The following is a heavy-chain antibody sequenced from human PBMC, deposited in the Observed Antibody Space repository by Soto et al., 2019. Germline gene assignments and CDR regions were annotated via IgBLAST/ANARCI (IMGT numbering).Heavy chain of an antibody. V-gene: IGHV4-39*01. CDR1: GGSISSSSYY. D-gene: IGHD6-6*01. J-gene: IGHJ4*02. Sequence: SETLSLTCTVSGGSISSSSYYWGWIRQPPGKGLEWIGSIYYSGSTYYNPSLKSRVTISVDTSKNQFSLKLSSVTAADTAVYYCARLFQYRSYAGGFDYWGQGTLVTVSS. CDR2: IYYSGST. CDR3: ARLFQYRSYAGGFDY.